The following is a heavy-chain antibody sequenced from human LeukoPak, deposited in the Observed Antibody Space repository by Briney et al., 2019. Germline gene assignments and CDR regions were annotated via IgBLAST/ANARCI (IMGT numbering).Heavy chain of an antibody. Sequence: GGSLRLSCAASGFTFSNYAMSWVRQAPGKGLEWVSAISGSGGSTYYADSVKGRFTISRDNPKNTLYLQMNSLRAEDTAVYYCARTRKYSGYDSYFYGMDVWGQGTTVTVSS. CDR1: GFTFSNYA. D-gene: IGHD5-12*01. CDR3: ARTRKYSGYDSYFYGMDV. CDR2: ISGSGGST. V-gene: IGHV3-23*01. J-gene: IGHJ6*02.